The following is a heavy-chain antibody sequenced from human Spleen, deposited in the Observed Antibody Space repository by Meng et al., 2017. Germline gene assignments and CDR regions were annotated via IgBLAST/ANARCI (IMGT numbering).Heavy chain of an antibody. CDR1: GFTFSSYE. CDR2: ISSSGSTI. D-gene: IGHD1-26*01. CDR3: ARGMGATSYYYYGMDV. J-gene: IGHJ6*02. V-gene: IGHV3-48*03. Sequence: GGSLRLSCAASGFTFSSYEMNWVRQAPGKGLEWVSYISSSGSTIYYADSVKGRFTISRDNAKNSLYLQMNSLRAEDTTVYYCARGMGATSYYYYGMDVWGQGTTVTVSS.